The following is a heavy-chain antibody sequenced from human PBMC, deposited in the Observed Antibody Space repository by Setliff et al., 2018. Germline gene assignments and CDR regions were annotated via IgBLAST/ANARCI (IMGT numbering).Heavy chain of an antibody. V-gene: IGHV3-30*19. CDR2: ISYDGSNK. CDR1: GFTFSSYG. CDR3: ARDRDSSGYYFDY. J-gene: IGHJ4*02. D-gene: IGHD3-22*01. Sequence: GGSLRLSCAASGFTFSSYGMHWVRQAPGKGLEWVAVISYDGSNKYYADSVKGRFTSSRDNSKNTLYLQMNSLRAEDTAVYYCARDRDSSGYYFDYWGQGTLVTVSS.